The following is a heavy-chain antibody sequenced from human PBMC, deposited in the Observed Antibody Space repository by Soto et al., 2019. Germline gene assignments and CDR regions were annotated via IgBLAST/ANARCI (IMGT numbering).Heavy chain of an antibody. CDR1: GGTFSSYA. CDR2: IIPIFGTA. J-gene: IGHJ6*02. D-gene: IGHD3-10*01. Sequence: ASVKVSCKASGGTFSSYAISWVRQAPGQGLEWMGGIIPIFGTANYAQKFQGRVTITADESTSTAYMELSSLRSEDTAVYYCARRTYYYGSGSYLPGPPQYYYGMDVWGQGTTVTVSS. CDR3: ARRTYYYGSGSYLPGPPQYYYGMDV. V-gene: IGHV1-69*13.